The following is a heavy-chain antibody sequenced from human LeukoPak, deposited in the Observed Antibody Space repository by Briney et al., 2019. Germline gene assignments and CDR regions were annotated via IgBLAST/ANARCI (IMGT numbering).Heavy chain of an antibody. CDR2: ISGSGGST. J-gene: IGHJ4*02. Sequence: SGGSLRLSCAASGFTFSSYALSWGRQAPGTGLDWVSAISGSGGSTYYADAVKSRCTISRDNSKNTLYLQMNSLRAEDTAVYYCAKDGVPNYYGSGSYLDYWGQGTLVTVSS. V-gene: IGHV3-23*01. CDR3: AKDGVPNYYGSGSYLDY. D-gene: IGHD3-10*01. CDR1: GFTFSSYA.